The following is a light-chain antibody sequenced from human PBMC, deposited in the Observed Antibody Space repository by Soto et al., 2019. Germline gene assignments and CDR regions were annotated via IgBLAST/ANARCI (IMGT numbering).Light chain of an antibody. CDR1: SSDIGAYDY. CDR3: FSFTPTSNHV. Sequence: QSALTQPASLSGSPGQSITISCTGTSSDIGAYDYFSWFQQHPDKAPKLMISEVNNRPSGFSNRFSGSKSGNTAYLTISGLQVEDEAEYFCFSFTPTSNHVFGSGTKLTVL. CDR2: EVN. V-gene: IGLV2-14*01. J-gene: IGLJ1*01.